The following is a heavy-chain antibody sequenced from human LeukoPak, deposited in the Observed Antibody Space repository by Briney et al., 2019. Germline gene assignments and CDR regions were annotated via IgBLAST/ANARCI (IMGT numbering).Heavy chain of an antibody. D-gene: IGHD4-23*01. CDR1: GFTFSSYG. CDR2: IWYDGSNK. V-gene: IGHV3-33*01. J-gene: IGHJ6*02. CDR3: ARDRGYGGNRRGYYYYGMDV. Sequence: GGSLRLSCAASGFTFSSYGMHWVRQAPGKGLEWVAVIWYDGSNKYYAGSVKGRFTISRDNSKNTLYLQMNSLRAEDTAVYYCARDRGYGGNRRGYYYYGMDVWGQGTTVTVSS.